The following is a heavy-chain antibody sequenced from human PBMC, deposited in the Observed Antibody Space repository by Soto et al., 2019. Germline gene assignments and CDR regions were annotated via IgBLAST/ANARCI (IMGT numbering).Heavy chain of an antibody. CDR1: GFTFSTYG. CDR2: LSHDESNK. Sequence: GGSLRLSCGASGFTFSTYGMHWVRQAPGKGLEWVAALSHDESNKFYAASVKGRFTISRDSSKNTLYLEMFSLRAEDTAVYYCVKEGRGSSTSCSRCYGLDVWGQGTTVTVSS. V-gene: IGHV3-30*18. D-gene: IGHD2-2*01. CDR3: VKEGRGSSTSCSRCYGLDV. J-gene: IGHJ6*02.